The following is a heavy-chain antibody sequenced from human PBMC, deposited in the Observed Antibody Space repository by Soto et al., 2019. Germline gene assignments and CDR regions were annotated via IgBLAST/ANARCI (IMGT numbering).Heavy chain of an antibody. J-gene: IGHJ6*02. CDR1: GGSFSGYY. V-gene: IGHV4-34*01. CDR2: INHSGST. D-gene: IGHD5-18*01. CDR3: ARMTPRGYSYGFSGGAGGMDV. Sequence: SETLSLTCAVYGGSFSGYYWSWIRQPPGKGLEWIGEINHSGSTNYNPSLKSRVTISVDTSKNQFSLKLSSVTAADTAVYYCARMTPRGYSYGFSGGAGGMDVWGQGTTVTVSS.